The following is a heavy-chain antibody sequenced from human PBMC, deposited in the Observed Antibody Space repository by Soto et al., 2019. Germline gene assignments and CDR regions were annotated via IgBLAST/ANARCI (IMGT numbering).Heavy chain of an antibody. J-gene: IGHJ6*01. V-gene: IGHV1-69*01. CDR2: FIPMFNRP. CDR1: GGTFSSYA. CDR3: ARGQFHNVSKYYSALDV. Sequence: QVQLVQSGAEVKKPGSSVKVSCKASGGTFSSYAISLVRQAPGQGLEWMGGFIPMFNRPHSARKFQGRVTITADESTSKAYMDLSRLRSEDTSVYYCARGQFHNVSKYYSALDVWGPGTPVNVSS.